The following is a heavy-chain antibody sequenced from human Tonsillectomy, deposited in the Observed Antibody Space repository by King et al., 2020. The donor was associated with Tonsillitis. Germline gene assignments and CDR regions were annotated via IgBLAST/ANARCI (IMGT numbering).Heavy chain of an antibody. V-gene: IGHV3-74*01. J-gene: IGHJ4*02. Sequence: VQLVESGGDLVQPGGSLRLSCAASGFTFSTYWMHWFRQAPGKGLVWVSHITSDASRTTYADSVKGRFTISRDNAKNTLYLQMNSLRAEDTAVYYCVRDSVASGSFDSWGQGTLVTVSS. CDR2: ITSDASRT. D-gene: IGHD3-10*01. CDR1: GFTFSTYW. CDR3: VRDSVASGSFDS.